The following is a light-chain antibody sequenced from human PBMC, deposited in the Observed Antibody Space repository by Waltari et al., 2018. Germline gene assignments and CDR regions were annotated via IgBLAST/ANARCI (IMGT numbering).Light chain of an antibody. CDR3: QTGGHGTWV. J-gene: IGLJ3*02. CDR2: VNSDGSP. Sequence: QLVLTQSPSASASLGASVKLTCTLSSGHSSNVIAWLQQQPEKGPRYLMKVNSDGSPSKGDEIPDRFSGSSSGAERYLTLSSLQSEDEADYYCQTGGHGTWVFGGGTKLTVL. V-gene: IGLV4-69*01. CDR1: SGHSSNV.